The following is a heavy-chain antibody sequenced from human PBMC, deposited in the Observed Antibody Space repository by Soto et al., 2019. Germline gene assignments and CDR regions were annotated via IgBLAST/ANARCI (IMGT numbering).Heavy chain of an antibody. D-gene: IGHD4-17*01. Sequence: ASVKVSCKASGYTFTSYGISWVRQAPGQGLEWMGWISAYNGNTNYAQKLQGRVTMTTDTSTSTAYMELRSLRSDDTAVYYCARVFHYGDYCDAFDIWGQGTMVTVSS. J-gene: IGHJ3*02. V-gene: IGHV1-18*01. CDR2: ISAYNGNT. CDR1: GYTFTSYG. CDR3: ARVFHYGDYCDAFDI.